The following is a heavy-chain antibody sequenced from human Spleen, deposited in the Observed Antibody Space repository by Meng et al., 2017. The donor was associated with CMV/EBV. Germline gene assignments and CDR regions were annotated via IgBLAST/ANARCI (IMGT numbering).Heavy chain of an antibody. J-gene: IGHJ3*02. CDR1: GFTFSSYS. CDR2: ISSSSSYI. D-gene: IGHD2-2*01. Sequence: GESLKISCAASGFTFSSYSMNWVRQAPGKGLEWVSSISSSSSYIYYADSVKGRFTISRDNAKNSLYLQMNSLRAEDTAVYYCARPRGCSSTTCYTTVGLGAFDIWGEGTMVTVSS. V-gene: IGHV3-21*04. CDR3: ARPRGCSSTTCYTTVGLGAFDI.